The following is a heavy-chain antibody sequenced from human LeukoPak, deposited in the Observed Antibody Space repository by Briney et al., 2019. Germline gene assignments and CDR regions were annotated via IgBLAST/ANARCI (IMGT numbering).Heavy chain of an antibody. J-gene: IGHJ5*01. D-gene: IGHD2-2*01. V-gene: IGHV5-51*07. CDR2: IYPGDSDS. CDR3: ARRSYCYSTSCYGYWFDS. Sequence: RGESLKISSKGSGYSFTDYWIAWVHQMRGKGQGWVWIIYPGDSDSRYSPSFQGQVTFSADKSISTAYLQWSSLKASDTAMYYCARRSYCYSTSCYGYWFDSWGQGTLVTVSS. CDR1: GYSFTDYW.